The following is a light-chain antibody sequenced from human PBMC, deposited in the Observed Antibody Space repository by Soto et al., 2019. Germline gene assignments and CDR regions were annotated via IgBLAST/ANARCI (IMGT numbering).Light chain of an antibody. Sequence: EIVMTQSPATLSVSPWEIATLSCRASQSVSSKLAWYQQKPGQAPRLLIYGASTRATGIPARFSGSGSGTDFTLTISSLQPEDFATYFCQQTYSAPPTFGQGTKVDIK. J-gene: IGKJ1*01. CDR2: GAS. CDR1: QSVSSK. CDR3: QQTYSAPPT. V-gene: IGKV3-15*01.